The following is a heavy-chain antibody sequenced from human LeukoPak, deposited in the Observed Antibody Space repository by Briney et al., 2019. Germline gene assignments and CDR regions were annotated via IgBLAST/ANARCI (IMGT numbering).Heavy chain of an antibody. CDR3: ARGYSSGWRPHDY. CDR1: GYTFTGYY. D-gene: IGHD6-19*01. V-gene: IGHV1-2*02. J-gene: IGHJ4*02. Sequence: ASVKVSCKASGYTFTGYYMHWVRQAPGQGLEWMGWINPNSGGTNYARKFQGRVTMTRDTSISTAYMELSRLRSDDTAVYYCARGYSSGWRPHDYWGQGTLVTVSS. CDR2: INPNSGGT.